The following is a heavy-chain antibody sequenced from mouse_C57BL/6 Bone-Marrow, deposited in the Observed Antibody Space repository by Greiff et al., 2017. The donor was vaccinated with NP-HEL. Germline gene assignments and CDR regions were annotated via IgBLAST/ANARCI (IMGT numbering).Heavy chain of an antibody. CDR1: GYAFSSYW. D-gene: IGHD1-1*01. Sequence: QVQLQQSGAELVKPGASVKISCKASGYAFSSYWMNWVKQRPGKGLEWIGQIYPGDGDTNYNGKFKGKATLTADKSSSTAYLQLSSLTSEDSAVYFCARGAITTVVAEAMDYWGQGTSVTVSS. CDR2: IYPGDGDT. V-gene: IGHV1-80*01. J-gene: IGHJ4*01. CDR3: ARGAITTVVAEAMDY.